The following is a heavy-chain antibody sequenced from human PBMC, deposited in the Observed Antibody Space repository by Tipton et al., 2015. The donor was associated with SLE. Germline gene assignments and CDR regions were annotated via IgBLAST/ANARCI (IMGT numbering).Heavy chain of an antibody. D-gene: IGHD3-22*01. CDR1: GGSISSNSDY. V-gene: IGHV4-39*07. Sequence: TLSLTCTVSGGSISSNSDYWGWIRQPPGKGLEWIGSIYYSGSTNYNPSLKSRVTISVDTSKNQFSLKLSSVTAADTAVYYCAREPYYYDSSGYGVRSFDIWGQGTMVTVSS. CDR2: IYYSGST. J-gene: IGHJ3*02. CDR3: AREPYYYDSSGYGVRSFDI.